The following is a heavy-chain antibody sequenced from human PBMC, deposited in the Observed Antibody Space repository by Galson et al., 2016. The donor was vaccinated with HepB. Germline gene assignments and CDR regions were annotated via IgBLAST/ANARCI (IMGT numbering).Heavy chain of an antibody. D-gene: IGHD6-19*01. Sequence: EPLSLTCIVSGGSISSDYYWGWIRQSPGRGLEWIGRIYSNEDTFYSPSLKSRVTISVDTHKNQLSLRLDSVTAADTGLYYCATGIVVAGKMYYHYMDVWGKGTTVTVSS. V-gene: IGHV4-39*01. CDR3: ATGIVVAGKMYYHYMDV. J-gene: IGHJ6*03. CDR2: IYSNEDT. CDR1: GGSISSDYY.